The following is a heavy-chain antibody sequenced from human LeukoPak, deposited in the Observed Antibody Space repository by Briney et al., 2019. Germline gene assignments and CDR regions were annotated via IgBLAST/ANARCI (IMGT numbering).Heavy chain of an antibody. Sequence: GGSLRLSCAASGFTFSSYAMSWVRQAPGKGLEWVGRIKSKTDGGTSADSASVKGGFTIYSADYKMTLDLHMKSPETEDAAVYYCTTDSGNNYGLSWWGQGTLVTVSS. CDR3: TTDSGNNYGLSW. CDR2: IKSKTDGGTS. CDR1: GFTFSSYA. J-gene: IGHJ4*02. V-gene: IGHV3-15*01. D-gene: IGHD5-18*01.